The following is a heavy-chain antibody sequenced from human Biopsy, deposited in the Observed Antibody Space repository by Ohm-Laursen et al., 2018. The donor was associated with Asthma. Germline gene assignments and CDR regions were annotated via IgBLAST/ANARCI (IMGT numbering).Heavy chain of an antibody. CDR3: VRAVRNEQWLAPFDY. CDR2: VYWTGST. D-gene: IGHD6-19*01. CDR1: GGSISSFY. J-gene: IGHJ4*02. V-gene: IGHV4-59*01. Sequence: SETLSLTCSVYGGSISSFYWSWTRQFPEKGLEWMGYVYWTGSTNYNPSLKSRITMSVDTSKNRMFLELTSVTAADTAIYYCVRAVRNEQWLAPFDYWGQGKPVTVSS.